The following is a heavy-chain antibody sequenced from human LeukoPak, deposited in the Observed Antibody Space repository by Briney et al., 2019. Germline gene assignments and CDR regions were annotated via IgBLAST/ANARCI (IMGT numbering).Heavy chain of an antibody. D-gene: IGHD4-17*01. CDR3: ARLSDYGDFDY. CDR2: IIPILGIA. Sequence: SVKVSCKASGYTFTGYYMHWVRQAPGQGLEWMGRIIPILGIANYAQKFQGRVTITADKSTSTAYMELSSLRSEDTAVYYCARLSDYGDFDYWGQGTLVTVSS. V-gene: IGHV1-69*02. J-gene: IGHJ4*02. CDR1: GYTFTGYY.